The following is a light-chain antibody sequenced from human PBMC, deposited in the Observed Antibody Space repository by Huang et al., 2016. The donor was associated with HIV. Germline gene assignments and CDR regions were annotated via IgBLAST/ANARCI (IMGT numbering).Light chain of an antibody. Sequence: EIVMTQSPATLSLSPGERATLSCRASQSVNSKLAWYQQKPGQAPRLLIYSASTRATGGPGRFSGSGSGTEFTLTISSLQSEDFAVYYCQQYSKWPPNTFGQGTKLESK. CDR1: QSVNSK. V-gene: IGKV3-15*01. CDR3: QQYSKWPPNT. J-gene: IGKJ2*01. CDR2: SAS.